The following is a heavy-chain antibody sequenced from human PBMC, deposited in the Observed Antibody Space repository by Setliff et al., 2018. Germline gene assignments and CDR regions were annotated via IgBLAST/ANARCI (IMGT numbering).Heavy chain of an antibody. CDR2: IYPGNSNT. V-gene: IGHV5-51*01. CDR1: GYRFTTYW. J-gene: IGHJ3*02. Sequence: GESLKISCKGSGYRFTTYWIAWVRQMPGKGLECRGIIYPGNSNTRYSPPFQGQVTISADKSISTVYLHWSSLKASDTAMYYCARSPLDDAFDIWGQGTMVTVSS. CDR3: ARSPLDDAFDI.